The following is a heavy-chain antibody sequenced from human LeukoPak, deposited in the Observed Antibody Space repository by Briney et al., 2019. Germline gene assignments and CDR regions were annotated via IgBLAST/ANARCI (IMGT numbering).Heavy chain of an antibody. J-gene: IGHJ5*02. CDR3: ARGPLAFRRVAGIFS. CDR1: GGSFNGYS. CDR2: IIHSGGT. D-gene: IGHD6-19*01. V-gene: IGHV4-34*01. Sequence: SESLSLTCAVSGGSFNGYSYTWIRQPPGKGLEWIGEIIHSGGTSYNPSLKSRLTISVDTSRKQFSLKLTSVTAADTALYFCARGPLAFRRVAGIFSWGRGTQVTVSS.